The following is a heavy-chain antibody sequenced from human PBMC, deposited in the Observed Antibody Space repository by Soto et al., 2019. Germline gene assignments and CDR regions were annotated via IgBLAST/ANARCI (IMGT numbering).Heavy chain of an antibody. V-gene: IGHV4-28*01. D-gene: IGHD4-17*01. J-gene: IGHJ4*02. CDR2: IYYSGTT. Sequence: SETLSLTCAVSGYSISSINWWGWGRQPPGKGLEWIGDIYYSGTTYYNPSLKSRVTMSVDTSKNQFSLKLTSLTALDPSVYFCGRKTHHGPIEYCGQGPAVTVSS. CDR1: GYSISSINW. CDR3: GRKTHHGPIEY.